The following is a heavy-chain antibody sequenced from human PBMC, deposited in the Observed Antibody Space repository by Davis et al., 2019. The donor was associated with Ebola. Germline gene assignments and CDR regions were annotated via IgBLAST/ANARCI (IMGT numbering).Heavy chain of an antibody. CDR1: GFTFSDYW. V-gene: IGHV3-74*01. CDR3: ARDWGSYYDWYFDL. Sequence: HTGGSLRLSCAASGFTFSDYWMHWVRQVPGKGLVWVSRIKSDGSRRDYADSVKGRFTVSRDNAKNSLYLQMNSLRDEDTAVYYCARDWGSYYDWYFDLWGRGTLVTVSS. CDR2: IKSDGSRR. J-gene: IGHJ2*01. D-gene: IGHD1-26*01.